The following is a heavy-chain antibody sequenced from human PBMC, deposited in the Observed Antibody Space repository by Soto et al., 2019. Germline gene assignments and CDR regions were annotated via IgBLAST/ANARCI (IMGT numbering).Heavy chain of an antibody. CDR3: AKCVEGYVVSPLDY. J-gene: IGHJ4*02. CDR1: GFTFSNSA. V-gene: IGHV3-23*05. D-gene: IGHD5-12*01. Sequence: EVQVLESGGDLVQPGGSLSLSCAASGFTFSNSAMTWVRQAPGKGLEWVSAITRTGSSTYYADAVSGGCTITRDNSNNLQYMQMNSMGGEDTALYFCAKCVEGYVVSPLDYWGQGTLFTVSS. CDR2: ITRTGSST.